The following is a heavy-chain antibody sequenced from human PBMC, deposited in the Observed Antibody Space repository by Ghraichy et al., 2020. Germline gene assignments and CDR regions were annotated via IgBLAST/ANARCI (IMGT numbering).Heavy chain of an antibody. D-gene: IGHD1-26*01. CDR3: ARDAASSSGSYGPLDY. CDR2: IYYSGST. CDR1: GGSISSYY. J-gene: IGHJ4*02. V-gene: IGHV4-59*01. Sequence: SETLSLTCTVSGGSISSYYWSWIRQPPGKGLEWIGYIYYSGSTNYNPSLKSRVTISVDTSKNQFSLKLSSVTAADTTVYYCARDAASSSGSYGPLDYWGQGTLVTVSS.